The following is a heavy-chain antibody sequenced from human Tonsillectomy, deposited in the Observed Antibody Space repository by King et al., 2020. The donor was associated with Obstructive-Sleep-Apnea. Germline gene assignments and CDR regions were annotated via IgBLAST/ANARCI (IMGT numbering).Heavy chain of an antibody. CDR1: GFTFSSYG. CDR2: VWSDGSNK. CDR3: ARDLDSGYEAY. V-gene: IGHV3-33*01. J-gene: IGHJ4*02. D-gene: IGHD5-12*01. Sequence: VQLVESGGGVVQPGRSLRLSCAASGFTFSSYGMHWVRQAPGKGLQWVAVVWSDGSNKYYTDSVRGRFTISRDNSKNTLYLQMNSLRVDDTAVYYCARDLDSGYEAYWGQGTLVTVTS.